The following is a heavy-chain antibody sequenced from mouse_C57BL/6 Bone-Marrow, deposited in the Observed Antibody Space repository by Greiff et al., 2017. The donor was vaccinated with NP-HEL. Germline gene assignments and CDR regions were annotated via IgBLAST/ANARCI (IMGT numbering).Heavy chain of an antibody. CDR3: ARRCRYYFDY. CDR2: ISGGGGNP. J-gene: IGHJ2*01. CDR1: GFTFSSYT. V-gene: IGHV5-9*04. Sequence: EVKLVESGGGLVKPGGSLKLSCAASGFTFSSYTMSWVRQTPEKRLEWVATISGGGGNPYYPDSVKGRFTISRDNAKNTLYLQMSSLRSEDTAVYYCARRCRYYFDYWGQGTTLTVSS. D-gene: IGHD6-1*01.